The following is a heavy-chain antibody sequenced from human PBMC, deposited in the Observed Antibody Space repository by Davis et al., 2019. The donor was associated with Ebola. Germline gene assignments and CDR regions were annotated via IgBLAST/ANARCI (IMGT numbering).Heavy chain of an antibody. Sequence: GGSLRLSCAASGFTFSRYGMHWVRQAPGKGLEWVAVISYDGSNKYYADSVKGRFTISRDNSKNTLYLQMNSLRAEDTAVYYCARGGDIVVVPAASEDYYGIDVWGQGTTVTVSS. V-gene: IGHV3-30*19. CDR1: GFTFSRYG. J-gene: IGHJ6*02. CDR2: ISYDGSNK. D-gene: IGHD2-2*01. CDR3: ARGGDIVVVPAASEDYYGIDV.